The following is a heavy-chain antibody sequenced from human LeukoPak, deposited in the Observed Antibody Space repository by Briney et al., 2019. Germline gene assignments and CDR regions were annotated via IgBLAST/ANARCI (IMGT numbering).Heavy chain of an antibody. CDR2: ITGDGSST. Sequence: GGSLRLPCAASGVTFSSSLMHWVRQAPGKGLVWVSRITGDGSSTIYADSVQGRFTISRDNAKNTLYLQMNSLRVEDTAVYYCATDRGGWTTWGQGTLVTVSS. CDR3: ATDRGGWTT. CDR1: GVTFSSSL. D-gene: IGHD3-10*01. V-gene: IGHV3-74*01. J-gene: IGHJ5*02.